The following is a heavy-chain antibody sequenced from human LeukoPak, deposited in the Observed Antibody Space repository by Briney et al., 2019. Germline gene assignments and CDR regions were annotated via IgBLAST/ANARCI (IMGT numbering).Heavy chain of an antibody. V-gene: IGHV3-7*01. CDR3: AKDRGRYYDSSGYYWGYYFDS. J-gene: IGHJ4*02. D-gene: IGHD3-22*01. CDR1: GFTFSSYW. CDR2: IKQDGSEK. Sequence: PGGSLRLSCAASGFTFSSYWMSWVRQAPGKGLEWVANIKQDGSEKYYVDSVKGRFTISRDNAKNSLYLQMNSLRAEDTAVYYCAKDRGRYYDSSGYYWGYYFDSWGQGILVTVST.